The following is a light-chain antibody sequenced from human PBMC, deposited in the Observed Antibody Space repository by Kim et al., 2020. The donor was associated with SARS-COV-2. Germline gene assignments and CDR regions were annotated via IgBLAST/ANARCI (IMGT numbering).Light chain of an antibody. V-gene: IGKV3-15*01. CDR3: QETDQRPPST. Sequence: EIIMTQSPATLSVSPGERATLSCRASQSVSTNLAWYQQKPGQAPRLLIYSASHRVTGVPDRFSGSGSGSEFTLTITSLQSEDFATYYCQETDQRPPSTFGQGTKLEIK. J-gene: IGKJ2*01. CDR2: SAS. CDR1: QSVSTN.